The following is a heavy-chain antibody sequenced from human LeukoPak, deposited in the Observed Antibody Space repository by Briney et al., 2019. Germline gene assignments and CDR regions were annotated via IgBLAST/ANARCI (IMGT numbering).Heavy chain of an antibody. CDR3: AKDHRSSRIPLWSYRRSGDYFDY. CDR2: IRYDGSNK. CDR1: GFTFSSYG. D-gene: IGHD5-18*01. Sequence: GGSLRLSCAASGFTFSSYGMHWVRQAPGKGLEWVAFIRYDGSNKYYADSVKGRFTISRDNSKNTLYLQMNSLRAEDTAVYYCAKDHRSSRIPLWSYRRSGDYFDYWGQGTLVTVSS. V-gene: IGHV3-30*02. J-gene: IGHJ4*02.